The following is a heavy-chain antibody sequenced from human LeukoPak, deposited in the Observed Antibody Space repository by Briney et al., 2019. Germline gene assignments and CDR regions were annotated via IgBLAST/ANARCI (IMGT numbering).Heavy chain of an antibody. D-gene: IGHD3-10*01. Sequence: GASVKVSCKASGYTFTSYGISWVRQAPGQGLEWMGWISAYNGNTNYAQKLQGRVTMTTDTSTSTAYMELRSLRSDDTAVYYCARVSLAYGSGSRDAVRGANWFDPWGQGTLVTVSS. V-gene: IGHV1-18*01. CDR3: ARVSLAYGSGSRDAVRGANWFDP. CDR2: ISAYNGNT. J-gene: IGHJ5*02. CDR1: GYTFTSYG.